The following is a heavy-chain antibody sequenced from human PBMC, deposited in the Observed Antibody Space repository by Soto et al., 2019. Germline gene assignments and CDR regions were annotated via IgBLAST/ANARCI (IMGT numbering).Heavy chain of an antibody. CDR3: ARAYYYDSSATGYFDY. Sequence: SVKVSCKASGGTFSSDAISWVRQAPGQGLEWMGGIIPIFGTANYAQKFQGRVTITADESTSTAYMELSSLRSEDTAVYYCARAYYYDSSATGYFDYWGQGTLVTVSS. CDR1: GGTFSSDA. V-gene: IGHV1-69*13. J-gene: IGHJ4*02. CDR2: IIPIFGTA. D-gene: IGHD3-22*01.